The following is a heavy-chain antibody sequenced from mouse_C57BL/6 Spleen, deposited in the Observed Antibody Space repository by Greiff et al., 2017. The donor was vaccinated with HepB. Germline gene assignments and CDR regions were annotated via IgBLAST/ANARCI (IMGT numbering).Heavy chain of an antibody. V-gene: IGHV1-15*01. CDR2: IDPETGGT. CDR3: TRERPCAY. CDR1: GYTFTDYE. J-gene: IGHJ3*01. D-gene: IGHD1-2*01. Sequence: QVQLQQSGAELVRPGASVTLSCKASGYTFTDYEMHWVKQTPVHGLEWIGAIDPETGGTAYNQKFKGKAILTADKSSSTAYMELRSLTSEDSAVYYCTRERPCAYWGQGTLVTVSA.